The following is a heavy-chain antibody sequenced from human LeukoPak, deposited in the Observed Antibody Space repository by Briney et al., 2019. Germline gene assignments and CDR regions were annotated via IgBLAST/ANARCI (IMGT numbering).Heavy chain of an antibody. CDR1: GGSISSYY. J-gene: IGHJ5*02. CDR3: ARGVRATLPFFVSVWFEP. V-gene: IGHV4-4*07. Sequence: SETLSLTCTVSGGSISSYYWSWIRQPAGKGLEWIGRIYTSGSTNYNPSLKRRVTMSVDTSKKRFSLKLSPVTAADTDVYYCARGVRATLPFFVSVWFEPWGQGTLVTVSS. D-gene: IGHD1-26*01. CDR2: IYTSGST.